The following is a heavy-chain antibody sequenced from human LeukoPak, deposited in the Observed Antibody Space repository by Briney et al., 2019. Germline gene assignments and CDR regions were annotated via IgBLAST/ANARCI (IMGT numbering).Heavy chain of an antibody. CDR3: ARGSGYTYYGMDV. J-gene: IGHJ6*02. CDR2: IYYSGST. D-gene: IGHD3-22*01. CDR1: GGSISSSSYY. V-gene: IGHV4-39*07. Sequence: SETLSLTCTVSGGSISSSSYYWGWIRQPPGKGLEWIGSIYYSGSTYYNPSLKSRVTISVDTSKNQFSLKLSSVTAADTAVYYCARGSGYTYYGMDVWGQGTTVTVSS.